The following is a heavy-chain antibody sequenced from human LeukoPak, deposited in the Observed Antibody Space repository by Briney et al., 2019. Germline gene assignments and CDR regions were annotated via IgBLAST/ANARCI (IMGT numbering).Heavy chain of an antibody. CDR3: ARAGPTVSSSSRLLRFDP. J-gene: IGHJ5*02. D-gene: IGHD6-6*01. CDR2: MNPNSGNT. V-gene: IGHV1-8*01. CDR1: GYTFTSYD. Sequence: GASVKVSCKASGYTFTSYDINWVRQATGQGLEWMGRMNPNSGNTGYAQKFQGRVTMTRNTSISTAYMELSSLRSEDTAVYYCARAGPTVSSSSRLLRFDPWGQGTLVTVSS.